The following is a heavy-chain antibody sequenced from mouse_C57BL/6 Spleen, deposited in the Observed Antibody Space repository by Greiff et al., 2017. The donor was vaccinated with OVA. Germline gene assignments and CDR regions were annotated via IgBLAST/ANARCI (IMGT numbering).Heavy chain of an antibody. CDR3: ARITTVVAPYYFDY. CDR1: GYTFTSYG. CDR2: IYPRSGNT. Sequence: ESGAELARPGASVKLSCKASGYTFTSYGISWVKQRTGQGLEWIGEIYPRSGNTYYNEKFKGKATLTADKSSSTAYMELRSLTSEDSAVYVCARITTVVAPYYFDYWGQGTTLTVSS. V-gene: IGHV1-81*01. D-gene: IGHD1-1*01. J-gene: IGHJ2*01.